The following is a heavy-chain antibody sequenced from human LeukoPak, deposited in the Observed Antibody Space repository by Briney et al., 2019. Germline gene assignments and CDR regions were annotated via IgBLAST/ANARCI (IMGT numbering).Heavy chain of an antibody. Sequence: SETLSLTCTVSGGSISSYCWSWIRQPPGKGLEWIGYIYYSGSTNYNPSLKSRVTISVDTFKNQFSLKLSSVTAADTAVYYCARGAIAAAGTFFDYWGQGTLVTVSS. J-gene: IGHJ4*02. CDR2: IYYSGST. CDR1: GGSISSYC. V-gene: IGHV4-59*01. D-gene: IGHD6-13*01. CDR3: ARGAIAAAGTFFDY.